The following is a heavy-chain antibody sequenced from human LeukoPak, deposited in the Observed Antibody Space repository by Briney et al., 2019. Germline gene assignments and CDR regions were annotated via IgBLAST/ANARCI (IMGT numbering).Heavy chain of an antibody. CDR2: IIPTFGTV. CDR3: ARATSANEYSYGFHFDY. J-gene: IGHJ4*02. D-gene: IGHD5-18*01. Sequence: GASVKVSCKASGTTFRSYAINWVRQAPGQGLEWMGAIIPTFGTVKYAQKLQGRVTMTADESTSTAYMDLRSLRSDDTAVYFCARATSANEYSYGFHFDYWGQGTLVTVSS. CDR1: GTTFRSYA. V-gene: IGHV1-69*13.